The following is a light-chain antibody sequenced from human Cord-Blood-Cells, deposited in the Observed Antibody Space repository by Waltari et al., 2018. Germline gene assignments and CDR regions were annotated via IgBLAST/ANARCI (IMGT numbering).Light chain of an antibody. CDR1: SSDVGGYNY. V-gene: IGLV2-14*03. CDR3: SSYTSSSTWV. CDR2: DVS. J-gene: IGLJ3*02. Sequence: QSALTQPASVSGSPGQSITIPCTGTSSDVGGYNYVSWYQQHPGKAPNLRIYDVSNRPSGVSNRFSASKSGNTASLTISGLQAEDEAYYYRSSYTSSSTWVFGGGTKLTVL.